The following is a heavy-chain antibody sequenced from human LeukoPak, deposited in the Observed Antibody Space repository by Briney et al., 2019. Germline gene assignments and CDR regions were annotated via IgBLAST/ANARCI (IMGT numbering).Heavy chain of an antibody. CDR2: ISSSGSSI. V-gene: IGHV3-48*02. D-gene: IGHD3/OR15-3a*01. Sequence: WGSLRLSCAASGFTFSSYSMNWVRQAPGKGLEWVSYISSSGSSIFSADSVKGRFTISRDNAENSLYLQMNSLRDEDTAVYFCARDRDWAFDYWGQGTLVTVS. CDR3: ARDRDWAFDY. J-gene: IGHJ4*02. CDR1: GFTFSSYS.